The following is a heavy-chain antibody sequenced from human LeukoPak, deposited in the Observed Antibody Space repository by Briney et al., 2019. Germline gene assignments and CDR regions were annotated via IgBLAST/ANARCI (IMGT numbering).Heavy chain of an antibody. CDR3: AKDYYDSSGSY. D-gene: IGHD3-22*01. CDR1: GFTFSSYA. CDR2: ISGSGGST. Sequence: GGFLTLSCAASGFTFSSYAMSWVRQAPGKGLEWVSAISGSGGSTYYADSVKGRFTISRDNSKNTLYLQMNSLRAEDTAVYYCAKDYYDSSGSYWGQGTLVTVSS. J-gene: IGHJ4*02. V-gene: IGHV3-23*01.